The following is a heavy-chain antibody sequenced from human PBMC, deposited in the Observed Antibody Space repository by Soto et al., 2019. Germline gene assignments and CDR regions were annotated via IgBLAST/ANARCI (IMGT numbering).Heavy chain of an antibody. CDR1: GYSFTSYW. J-gene: IGHJ4*02. V-gene: IGHV5-51*01. D-gene: IGHD6-13*01. Sequence: GESLKISCKGSGYSFTSYWIGWVRQMPGKGLEWMGIIYPGDSDTRYSPSFQGQVTISADKSISTAYLQCSSLKASDTAMYYCARTHLFIAAADKYYFDYWGQGTLVTVSS. CDR2: IYPGDSDT. CDR3: ARTHLFIAAADKYYFDY.